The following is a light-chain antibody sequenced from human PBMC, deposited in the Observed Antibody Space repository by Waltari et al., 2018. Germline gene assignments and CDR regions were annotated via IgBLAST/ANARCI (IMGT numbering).Light chain of an antibody. J-gene: IGLJ3*02. CDR3: ATWDGSLTAWV. V-gene: IGLV1-47*01. Sequence: QSVLTQPPSASGTPGQRVTISCSGSTSNIGRNDVTWYQQFPGTAPKLLVYRNNERPSGVPDRISGSKSGTSASLAISGLRSEDEADYYCATWDGSLTAWVFGGGTKVTVL. CDR2: RNN. CDR1: TSNIGRND.